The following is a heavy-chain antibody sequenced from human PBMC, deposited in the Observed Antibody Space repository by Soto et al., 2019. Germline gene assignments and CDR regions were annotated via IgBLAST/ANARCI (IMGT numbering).Heavy chain of an antibody. J-gene: IGHJ2*01. Sequence: GSLRTPCAASGFTFSSYAMYWVRQAPGKGLEWVSVISGSGGSTYYADSVKGRFTISRDNSKSTLYLQMNSLRAEDTAVYYCAKDESRRNRRYFDLWGRGTLVTVSS. CDR3: AKDESRRNRRYFDL. CDR1: GFTFSSYA. D-gene: IGHD4-4*01. CDR2: ISGSGGST. V-gene: IGHV3-23*01.